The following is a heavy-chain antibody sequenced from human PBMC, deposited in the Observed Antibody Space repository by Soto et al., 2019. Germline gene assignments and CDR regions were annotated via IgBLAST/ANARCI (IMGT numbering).Heavy chain of an antibody. CDR3: VRDGTKTLRDWFDP. D-gene: IGHD1-1*01. CDR2: VYNSGST. Sequence: SETLSLTCTVSGGSISSNYWTWIRQPPGKGLEWIGYVYNSGSTNYNPSLKSRVTISEDTSKSQFSLKVNSMTAADTAVYYCVRDGTKTLRDWFDPWGQGISVTVSS. V-gene: IGHV4-59*01. J-gene: IGHJ5*02. CDR1: GGSISSNY.